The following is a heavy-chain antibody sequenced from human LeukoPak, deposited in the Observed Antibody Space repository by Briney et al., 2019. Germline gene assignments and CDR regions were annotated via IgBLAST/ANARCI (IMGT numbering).Heavy chain of an antibody. V-gene: IGHV1-18*01. CDR2: ISAYNGNT. D-gene: IGHD6-19*01. J-gene: IGHJ1*01. CDR3: ARGSYSSGWYEWAEYFQH. Sequence: GASVKVSCKASGYTFTSYGISWVRRAPGQGLEWMGWISAYNGNTNYAQKLQGRVTMTTDTSTSTAYMELRSLRSDDTAVYYCARGSYSSGWYEWAEYFQHWGQGTLVTVSS. CDR1: GYTFTSYG.